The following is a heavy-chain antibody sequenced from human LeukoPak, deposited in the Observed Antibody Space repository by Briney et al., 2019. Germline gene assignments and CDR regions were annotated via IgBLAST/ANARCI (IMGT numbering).Heavy chain of an antibody. CDR1: GVNYCDYY. J-gene: IGHJ4*02. Sequence: KAGGSLRLSCRASGVNYCDYYVTQIRQAPGKGLESISYISNIGSTTWYADSVRGRFTISRDNAKNSLYLQMNSLTVEDTAVYYCASEISNKGFDYWGQGILVTVSS. V-gene: IGHV3-11*04. CDR2: ISNIGSTT. CDR3: ASEISNKGFDY.